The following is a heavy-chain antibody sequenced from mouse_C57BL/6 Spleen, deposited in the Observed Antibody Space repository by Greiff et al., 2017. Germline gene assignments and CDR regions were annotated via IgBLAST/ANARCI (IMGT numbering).Heavy chain of an antibody. D-gene: IGHD3-1*01. J-gene: IGHJ4*01. Sequence: VQLQQPGAELVRPGTSVKLSCKASGYTFTSYWMHWVKQRPGQGLEWIGVIDPSDSYTNYNQKFKGKATLTVDTSSSTAYMQLSSLTSEDSAVYYCARSGEMDYWGQGTSVTVSS. CDR2: IDPSDSYT. V-gene: IGHV1-59*01. CDR1: GYTFTSYW. CDR3: ARSGEMDY.